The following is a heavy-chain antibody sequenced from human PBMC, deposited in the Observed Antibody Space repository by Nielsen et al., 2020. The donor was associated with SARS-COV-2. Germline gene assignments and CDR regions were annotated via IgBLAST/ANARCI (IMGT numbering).Heavy chain of an antibody. CDR2: ISGNGDRT. D-gene: IGHD3-16*01. CDR3: ARGSGGSLKNSFDL. Sequence: LSLTCAASGFIFSHYGIHWVRQAPGKGLEYLSTISGNGDRTYYAESVKGRFTISRDDSKNTMYLQMGSLRVEDTAVYYCARGSGGSLKNSFDLWGQGTRVTVSS. V-gene: IGHV3-64*02. CDR1: GFIFSHYG. J-gene: IGHJ3*01.